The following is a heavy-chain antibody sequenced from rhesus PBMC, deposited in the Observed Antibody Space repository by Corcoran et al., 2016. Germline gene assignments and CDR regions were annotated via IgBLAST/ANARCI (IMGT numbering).Heavy chain of an antibody. CDR1: GGSISSSY. J-gene: IGHJ4*01. V-gene: IGHV4-169*02. CDR3: ASDRPYSSGWSFDC. CDR2: IYGSGSST. D-gene: IGHD6S26*01. Sequence: QLQLQESGPGLVKPSETLSVTCAVSGGSISSSYWSWIRQGPGKGLVWLGYIYGSGSSTTSNPSLKSRVTLSVDTTKSKLSLRLSSVTAAGTAVYYCASDRPYSSGWSFDCWGQGVLVTVSS.